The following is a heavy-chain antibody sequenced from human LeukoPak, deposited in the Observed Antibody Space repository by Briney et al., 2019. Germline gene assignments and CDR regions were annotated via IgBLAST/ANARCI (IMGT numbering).Heavy chain of an antibody. CDR1: GYTFTGYY. D-gene: IGHD6-19*01. V-gene: IGHV1-2*02. CDR3: ARDTPVAGTPDY. J-gene: IGHJ4*02. Sequence: ASVKVSCKASGYTFTGYYMHWVRQAPGQGLEWMGWINPNSGGTNYAQKFQGRVTMTRDTSISTAYMELSRLRSDDTAVYYCARDTPVAGTPDYWGQGTLVTVSS. CDR2: INPNSGGT.